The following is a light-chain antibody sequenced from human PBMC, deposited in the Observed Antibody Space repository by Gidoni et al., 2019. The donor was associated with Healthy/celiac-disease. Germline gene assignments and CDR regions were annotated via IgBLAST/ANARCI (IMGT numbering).Light chain of an antibody. V-gene: IGKV1-39*01. CDR1: QSISSY. Sequence: DIQMTQSPSSLSASVGDRVTITCRSSQSISSYLTWYHQKPGKAPTLLLFAASSLQSGVPSRFSGSGSGTDVTLTTSSRQPEDFATYYCQQRYSTPWTFGQXTKVEIK. CDR3: QQRYSTPWT. CDR2: AAS. J-gene: IGKJ1*01.